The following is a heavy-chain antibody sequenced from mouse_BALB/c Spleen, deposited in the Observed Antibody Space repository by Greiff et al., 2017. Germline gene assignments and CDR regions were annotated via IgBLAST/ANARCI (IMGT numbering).Heavy chain of an antibody. J-gene: IGHJ4*01. Sequence: ESGPGLVKPSQSLSLTCSVTGYSITSGYYWNWIRQFPGNKLEWMGYISYDGSNNYNPSLKNRISITRDTSKNQFFLKLNSVTTEDTATYYCARERGVYAMDYWGQGTSVTVSS. CDR1: GYSITSGYY. V-gene: IGHV3-6*02. CDR3: ARERGVYAMDY. CDR2: ISYDGSN.